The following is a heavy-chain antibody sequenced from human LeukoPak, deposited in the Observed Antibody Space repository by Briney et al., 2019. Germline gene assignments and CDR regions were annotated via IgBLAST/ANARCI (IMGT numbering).Heavy chain of an antibody. Sequence: ASVKVSCKASGGTFRSYAISWVRQAPGQGLEWMGWMNPNSGNTGYAQKFQGRVTITRNTSISTAYMELSSLRSEDTAVYYCARGGGATVVDYWGQGTLVTVSS. CDR3: ARGGGATVVDY. D-gene: IGHD4-23*01. J-gene: IGHJ4*02. V-gene: IGHV1-8*01. CDR1: GGTFRSYA. CDR2: MNPNSGNT.